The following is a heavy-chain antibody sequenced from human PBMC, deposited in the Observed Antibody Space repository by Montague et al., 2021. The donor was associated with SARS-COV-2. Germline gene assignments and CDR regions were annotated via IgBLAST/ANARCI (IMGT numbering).Heavy chain of an antibody. CDR1: GGSISSGGYY. D-gene: IGHD3-3*01. J-gene: IGHJ4*02. CDR3: ARASGKKTIFGVVISYFDY. V-gene: IGHV4-31*03. Sequence: TLSLTCTVSGGSISSGGYYWSWIRQHPGRGLEWIGYIYYSGSTYYNPSLKSRVTISVDTSKNQFSLKLSSVTAADTAVYYRARASGKKTIFGVVISYFDYWGQGTLVTVSS. CDR2: IYYSGST.